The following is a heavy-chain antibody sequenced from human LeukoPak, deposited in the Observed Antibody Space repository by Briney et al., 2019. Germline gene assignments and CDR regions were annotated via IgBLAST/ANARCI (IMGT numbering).Heavy chain of an antibody. V-gene: IGHV4-38-2*01. CDR3: ARHPYTGLGDFDY. CDR2: IYPGGST. J-gene: IGHJ4*02. Sequence: SETLSLTCAVPGYSISSGYYWGWVRQPPGKGREWIQSIYPGGSTNYSPSPKSRVTISADTSTTQFSLNLRSVNAADTAVYYSARHPYTGLGDFDYWGQGTLVTVSS. CDR1: GYSISSGYY. D-gene: IGHD2-2*02.